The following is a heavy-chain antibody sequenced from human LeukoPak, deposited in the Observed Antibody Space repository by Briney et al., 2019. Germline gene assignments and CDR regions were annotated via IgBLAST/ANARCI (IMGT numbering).Heavy chain of an antibody. Sequence: GGSLRLSCAASGFTFSSYAMHWVRQAPGKGLEWVAVISYAGSNKFYADSVRGRVTISRDNSKNTLYLQMNNLKTEDTAVYYCAKDPIVVGNYYYYYMDVWGKGTTVTISS. J-gene: IGHJ6*03. V-gene: IGHV3-30-3*01. CDR3: AKDPIVVGNYYYYYMDV. D-gene: IGHD3-22*01. CDR2: ISYAGSNK. CDR1: GFTFSSYA.